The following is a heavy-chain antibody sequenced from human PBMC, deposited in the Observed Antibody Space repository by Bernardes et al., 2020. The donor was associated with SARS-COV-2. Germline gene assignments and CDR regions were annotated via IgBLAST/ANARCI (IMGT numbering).Heavy chain of an antibody. CDR1: GFTFSSYW. Sequence: GGSLRLSCAASGFTFSSYWMHWVRLGPGKGPVWVSRINGDGSSINYADSVKGRFTISRDNSENTVYLQMNNVRAEDTAVYYCARGEYTYFNFEGTNYNLFYGLDVWGQGTTVTVSS. CDR3: ARGEYTYFNFEGTNYNLFYGLDV. CDR2: INGDGSSI. V-gene: IGHV3-74*01. D-gene: IGHD5-18*01. J-gene: IGHJ6*02.